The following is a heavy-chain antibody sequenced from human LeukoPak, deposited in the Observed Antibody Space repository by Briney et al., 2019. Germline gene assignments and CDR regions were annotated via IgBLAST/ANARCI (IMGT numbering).Heavy chain of an antibody. CDR2: IYHSGST. V-gene: IGHV4-4*02. Sequence: TSGTLSLTCAVSGGSISSSNWWSWVRQPPGKGLEWIGEIYHSGSTNYNPSLKSRVTISVDKSKNQFSLKLTSVTGADTAVYYCAGERGEEYSSGWYKRNYFDNWGQGIRVTVSS. CDR3: AGERGEEYSSGWYKRNYFDN. CDR1: GGSISSSNW. J-gene: IGHJ4*02. D-gene: IGHD6-19*01.